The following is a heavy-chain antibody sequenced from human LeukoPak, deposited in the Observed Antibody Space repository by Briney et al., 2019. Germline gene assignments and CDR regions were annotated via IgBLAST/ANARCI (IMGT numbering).Heavy chain of an antibody. CDR1: GGTFSSYA. V-gene: IGHV1-18*01. D-gene: IGHD3-3*01. CDR2: ISAYNGNT. Sequence: ASVTVSCKASGGTFSSYAISWVRQAPGQGLEWMGWISAYNGNTNYAQKLQGRVTMTTDTSTSTAYMELRSLRSDDTAVYYCARVPTYYDFWSGLIPPLDYWGQGTLVTVSS. CDR3: ARVPTYYDFWSGLIPPLDY. J-gene: IGHJ4*02.